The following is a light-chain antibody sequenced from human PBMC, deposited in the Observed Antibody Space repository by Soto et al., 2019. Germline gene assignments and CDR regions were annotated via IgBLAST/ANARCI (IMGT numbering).Light chain of an antibody. CDR2: GAS. CDR1: QSVSGN. V-gene: IGKV3-15*01. J-gene: IGKJ1*01. Sequence: EVVMTQSPGTLSVSPGERASLSCRASQSVSGNLAWYQQTPGQAPRLLIHGASTRATGIPARFSGSGSGTEFTLTISSLQSEDFAFYYCQQYNDWPRTFGQGTKVHIK. CDR3: QQYNDWPRT.